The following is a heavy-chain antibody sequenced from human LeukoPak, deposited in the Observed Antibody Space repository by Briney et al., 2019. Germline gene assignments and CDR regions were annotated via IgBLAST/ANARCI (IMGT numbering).Heavy chain of an antibody. CDR2: IYYSGST. Sequence: SETLSLTCSVSGGSINNYWWNWIRQPPGKGLEWIGYIYYSGSTYYNPSLKSRVTISVDTSKNQFSLKLSSVTAADTAVYYCARVVFGDYYGSGSFDYWGQGTLVTVSS. CDR3: ARVVFGDYYGSGSFDY. J-gene: IGHJ4*02. D-gene: IGHD3-10*01. CDR1: GGSINNYW. V-gene: IGHV4-59*08.